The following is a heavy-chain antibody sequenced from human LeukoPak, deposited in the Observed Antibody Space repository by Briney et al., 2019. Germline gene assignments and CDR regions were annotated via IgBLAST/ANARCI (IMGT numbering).Heavy chain of an antibody. CDR3: AKARGSSWYFVGFDP. D-gene: IGHD6-13*01. J-gene: IGHJ5*02. Sequence: GGSLRLSCEASGFTFSGHSMNWVRQAPGRGPEWVSYISSGSETIYYADAVKGRFTISRDNAKNSLYLQMNSLRAEDTALYYCAKARGSSWYFVGFDPWGQGTLVTVSS. V-gene: IGHV3-48*04. CDR2: ISSGSETI. CDR1: GFTFSGHS.